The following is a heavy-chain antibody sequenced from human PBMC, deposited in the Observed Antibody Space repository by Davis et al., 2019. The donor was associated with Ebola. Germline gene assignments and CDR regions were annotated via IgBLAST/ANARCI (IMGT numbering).Heavy chain of an antibody. Sequence: SLKISCAASGFTFDDYAMHWVRQAPGKGLEWVSGISWNSGSIGYADSVKGRFTISRDNAKNSLYLQMNSLRAEDTAVYYCARDITMVRGVPDYWGQGTLVTVSS. CDR2: ISWNSGSI. D-gene: IGHD3-10*01. CDR3: ARDITMVRGVPDY. CDR1: GFTFDDYA. V-gene: IGHV3-9*01. J-gene: IGHJ4*02.